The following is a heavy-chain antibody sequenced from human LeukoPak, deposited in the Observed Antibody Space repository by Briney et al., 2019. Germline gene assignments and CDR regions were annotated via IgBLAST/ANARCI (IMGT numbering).Heavy chain of an antibody. CDR2: IYYTGST. CDR3: ARDMAYCGGDCLPDY. D-gene: IGHD2-21*02. CDR1: GGSISSSTYY. Sequence: PSETLSLTCTVSGGSISSSTYYWGWIRQPPGKGLEWIGSIYYTGSTYYNPSLKSRLALSVDTSKNQFSLKLSSVTAADTAVYYYARDMAYCGGDCLPDYWGQGTLVTVSS. V-gene: IGHV4-39*07. J-gene: IGHJ4*02.